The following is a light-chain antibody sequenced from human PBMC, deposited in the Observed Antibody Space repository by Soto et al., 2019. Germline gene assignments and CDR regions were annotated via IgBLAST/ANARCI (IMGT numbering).Light chain of an antibody. J-gene: IGLJ1*01. Sequence: QSVLTQPASVSGSPRQSITISCTGTSSDVGGYNYVSWYQQHPGKAPKLMIYDVSNRPSGVSNRFSGSKSGNTASLTISGLQAEDEADYYCSSYTSSSTPYVFGTGTKVNVL. V-gene: IGLV2-14*01. CDR2: DVS. CDR1: SSDVGGYNY. CDR3: SSYTSSSTPYV.